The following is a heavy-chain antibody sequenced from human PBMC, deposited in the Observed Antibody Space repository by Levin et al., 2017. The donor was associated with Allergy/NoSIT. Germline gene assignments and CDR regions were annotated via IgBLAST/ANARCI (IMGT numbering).Heavy chain of an antibody. CDR2: IIPILGIA. D-gene: IGHD3-22*01. CDR1: GGTFSSYT. V-gene: IGHV1-69*04. CDR3: ARDGDYDSSGYYRRPLNWYFDL. Sequence: SVKVSCKASGGTFSSYTISWVRQAPGQGLEWMGRIIPILGIANYAQKFQGRVTITADKSTSTAYMELSSLRSEDTAVYYCARDGDYDSSGYYRRPLNWYFDLWGRGTLVTVSS. J-gene: IGHJ2*01.